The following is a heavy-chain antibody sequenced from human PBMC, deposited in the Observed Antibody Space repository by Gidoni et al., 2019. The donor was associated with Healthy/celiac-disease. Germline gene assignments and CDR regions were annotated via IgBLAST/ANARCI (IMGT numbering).Heavy chain of an antibody. CDR1: GFNFRSYS. CDR2: MSSSSSYI. CDR3: ARDGGGIAVAERAFDI. J-gene: IGHJ3*02. V-gene: IGHV3-21*01. D-gene: IGHD6-19*01. Sequence: EVQLVESGGGLVRPGGSLRLCCADSGFNFRSYSINWVSQAPGKVLEWVSSMSSSSSYIYYADSVKGRFTISRDNAKNSLYLQMNSLRAEDTAVYYCARDGGGIAVAERAFDIWGQGTMVTVSS.